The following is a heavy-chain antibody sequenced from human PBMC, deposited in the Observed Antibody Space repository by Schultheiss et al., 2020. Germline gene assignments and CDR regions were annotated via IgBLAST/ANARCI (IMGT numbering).Heavy chain of an antibody. CDR3: ARGVAFGGVIAARGGFDY. D-gene: IGHD3-16*02. CDR2: ISAYNGNT. Sequence: ASVKVSCKASGYTFTSYGISWVRQAPGQGLEWMGWISAYNGNTNYAQKLQGRVTMTTDTSTSTAYMELRSLRSDDTAVYYCARGVAFGGVIAARGGFDYWGQGTLVTVAS. V-gene: IGHV1-18*01. J-gene: IGHJ4*02. CDR1: GYTFTSYG.